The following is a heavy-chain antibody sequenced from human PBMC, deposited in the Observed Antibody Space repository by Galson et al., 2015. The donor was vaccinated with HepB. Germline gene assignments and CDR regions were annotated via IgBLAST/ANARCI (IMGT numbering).Heavy chain of an antibody. CDR2: IIPMFDTA. J-gene: IGHJ3*02. CDR3: ARDRADYYDSSGYSGAFDI. Sequence: SVKVSCKASGGSFNTYAISWLRQAPGQGLEWMGGIIPMFDTAIYEQKFQGRVTITADKSTNTAYMDLSSLSSEDTAVYYCARDRADYYDSSGYSGAFDIWGHGTMVTVSS. D-gene: IGHD3-22*01. CDR1: GGSFNTYA. V-gene: IGHV1-69*06.